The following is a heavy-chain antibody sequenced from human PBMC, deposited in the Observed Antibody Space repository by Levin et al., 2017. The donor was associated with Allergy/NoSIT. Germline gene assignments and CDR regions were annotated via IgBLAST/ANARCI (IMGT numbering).Heavy chain of an antibody. Sequence: LSQTLSLTCTVSGGFISSSSYYWGWIRQPHGTGLEWIGSFYYGGSTYYNPSLKSRVTISVDTSKNQFSLNLTSVTAADTAVYYCARHGLVAVFDFELWGQGALVTVSS. CDR2: FYYGGST. V-gene: IGHV4-39*01. D-gene: IGHD5-12*01. CDR3: ARHGLVAVFDFEL. J-gene: IGHJ4*01. CDR1: GGFISSSSYY.